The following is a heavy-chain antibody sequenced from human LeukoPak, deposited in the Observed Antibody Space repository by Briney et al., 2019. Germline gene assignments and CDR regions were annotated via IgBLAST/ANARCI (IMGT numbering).Heavy chain of an antibody. V-gene: IGHV3-21*01. CDR3: ARASPPDGYNQEPFDY. J-gene: IGHJ4*02. CDR1: GFTFSSYS. D-gene: IGHD5-24*01. CDR2: ISSSSSYI. Sequence: GGSLRLSCAASGFTFSSYSMNWVRQAPGKGLEWVSSISSSSSYIYYADSVKGRFTISRDNAENSLYLQMNSLRAEDTAVYYCARASPPDGYNQEPFDYWGQGTLVTVSS.